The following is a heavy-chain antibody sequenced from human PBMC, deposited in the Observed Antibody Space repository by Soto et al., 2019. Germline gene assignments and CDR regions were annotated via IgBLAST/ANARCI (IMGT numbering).Heavy chain of an antibody. CDR3: AREVVVQGDCSGGSCYSVYYYYGMDV. CDR1: GFTFSSYW. CDR2: IKQDGSEK. J-gene: IGHJ6*02. V-gene: IGHV3-7*01. Sequence: HPGGSLRLSCAASGFTFSSYWMSWVRQAPGKGLEWVANIKQDGSEKYYVDSVKGRFTISRDNAKNSLYLQMNSLRAEDTAVYYCAREVVVQGDCSGGSCYSVYYYYGMDVWGQGTTVTVSS. D-gene: IGHD2-15*01.